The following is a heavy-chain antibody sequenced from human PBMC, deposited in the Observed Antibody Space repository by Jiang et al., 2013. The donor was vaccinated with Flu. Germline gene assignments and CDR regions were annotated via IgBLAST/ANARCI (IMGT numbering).Heavy chain of an antibody. J-gene: IGHJ6*02. V-gene: IGHV5-51*01. CDR3: ARSTVIPSSKPYYYGMDV. Sequence: RQMPGKGLEWMGIIYPGDSDTRYSPSFQGQVTISADKSINTAYLQWSSLTSSDTAMYYCARSTVIPSSKPYYYGMDVWGQGTTVTVSS. D-gene: IGHD2-2*01. CDR2: IYPGDSDT.